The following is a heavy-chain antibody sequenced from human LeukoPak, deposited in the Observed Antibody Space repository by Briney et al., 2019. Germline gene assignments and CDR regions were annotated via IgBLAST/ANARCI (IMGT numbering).Heavy chain of an antibody. CDR1: GGSISSSGYY. V-gene: IGHV4-39*01. CDR2: MYYSGST. CDR3: YTTSGGRPH. D-gene: IGHD2-2*02. Sequence: PSETLSLTCTVSGGSISSSGYYWGWIRQPPGKGLEWIGSMYYSGSTNYNPSVKSRVTISADTSRTQFSLNLSSVTAADTAVYYCYTTSGGRPHWGQGTLVTVSS. J-gene: IGHJ4*02.